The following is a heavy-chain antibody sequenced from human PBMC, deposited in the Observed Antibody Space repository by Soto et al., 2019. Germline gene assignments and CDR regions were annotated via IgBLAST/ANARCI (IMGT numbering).Heavy chain of an antibody. CDR2: IIPIFGTA. D-gene: IGHD2-15*01. V-gene: IGHV1-69*13. CDR3: ADQGYCSGGSCYFG. J-gene: IGHJ4*02. Sequence: SVKVSCKASGGTFSSYAISWVRQAPGQGLEWMGGIIPIFGTANYAQKFQGRVTITADESTSTAYMELSSLRSEDTAVYYCADQGYCSGGSCYFGWGQGTLVTVSS. CDR1: GGTFSSYA.